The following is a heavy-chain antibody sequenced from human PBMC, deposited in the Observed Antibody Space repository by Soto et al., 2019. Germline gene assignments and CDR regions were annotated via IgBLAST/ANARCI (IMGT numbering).Heavy chain of an antibody. CDR1: GGTFSSYA. D-gene: IGHD2-2*01. Sequence: SVKVSCKASGGTFSSYAISWVRQAPGQGLEWMGGIIPIFGTANYAQKFQGRVTITADESTSTAYMELSSLRSEDTAVYYCARAKIKDIVVVPAATTTYLWFDPWGQGTLVTVSS. J-gene: IGHJ5*02. V-gene: IGHV1-69*13. CDR2: IIPIFGTA. CDR3: ARAKIKDIVVVPAATTTYLWFDP.